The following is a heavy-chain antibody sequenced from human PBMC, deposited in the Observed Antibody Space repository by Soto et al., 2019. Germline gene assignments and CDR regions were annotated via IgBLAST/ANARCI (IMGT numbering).Heavy chain of an antibody. CDR2: IIPIFGTA. D-gene: IGHD1-1*01. CDR1: VDTFSCYA. J-gene: IGHJ4*02. CDR3: ARDRGQLERRSFDD. V-gene: IGHV1-69*13. Sequence: SVKVSCTRSVDTFSCYAVRLVRQAPGQGLECMGGIIPIFGTANYAQKFQGRVTITADESTSTDYMELRSLRSEDTAVYYCARDRGQLERRSFDDWGQGTLVTVSS.